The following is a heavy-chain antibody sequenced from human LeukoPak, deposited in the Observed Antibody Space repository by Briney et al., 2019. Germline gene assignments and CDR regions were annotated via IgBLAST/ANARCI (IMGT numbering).Heavy chain of an antibody. CDR2: INHGGST. J-gene: IGHJ6*03. D-gene: IGHD1-7*01. V-gene: IGHV4-34*01. CDR1: GGSYIGYY. CDR3: ARGRITGTTCPMDV. Sequence: PSETLPLTRGIYGGSYIGYYWTWVRQPPGKGLEGIGEINHGGSTNYNPSLNSRVAISVDTSKNQFSLKLNSVTAADTAVYYCARGRITGTTCPMDVWGKGTAVTVSS.